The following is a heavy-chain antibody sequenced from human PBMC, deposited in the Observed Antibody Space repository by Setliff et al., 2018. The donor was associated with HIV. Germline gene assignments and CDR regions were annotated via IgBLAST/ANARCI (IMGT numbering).Heavy chain of an antibody. CDR2: IYKSGST. CDR1: GGSISSSGYF. Sequence: SETLSLTCTVSGGSISSSGYFWGWIRQPPGKGLEWIGSIYKSGSTNSGPSFKSRVSMSGDTSKNQLSLKVTSVTAADTAVYYCARLSDTAMASFDSWGQGTLVTVSS. V-gene: IGHV4-39*07. CDR3: ARLSDTAMASFDS. J-gene: IGHJ4*02. D-gene: IGHD5-18*01.